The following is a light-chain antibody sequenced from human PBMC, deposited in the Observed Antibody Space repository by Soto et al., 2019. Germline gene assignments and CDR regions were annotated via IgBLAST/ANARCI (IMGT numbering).Light chain of an antibody. J-gene: IGKJ1*01. V-gene: IGKV3-20*01. Sequence: EIALTQSPGALSLSPGERATLSCRASESVSSSYLAWYQQKPGQAPRLLIFGASSRATGTPDRFSGSGSGTDFTLTISRLEPEDFAVYYCQQYGSSPQTFGQGTKVDIK. CDR3: QQYGSSPQT. CDR1: ESVSSSY. CDR2: GAS.